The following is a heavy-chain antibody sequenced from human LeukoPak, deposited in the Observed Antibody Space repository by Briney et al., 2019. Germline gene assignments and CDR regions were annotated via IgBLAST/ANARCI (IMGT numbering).Heavy chain of an antibody. J-gene: IGHJ2*01. D-gene: IGHD1-26*01. V-gene: IGHV3-23*01. CDR2: ISGSGVTT. CDR1: GFTFGSYA. CDR3: AKDRTVGASYWYFDL. Sequence: GGSLRLSCVASGFTFGSYAMSWVRQAPGKGLEWVSAISGSGVTTHYADSVKGRFTISRDSSKNTLFLHMNTLRAEDTAIYYCAKDRTVGASYWYFDLWGRGTLVTVSS.